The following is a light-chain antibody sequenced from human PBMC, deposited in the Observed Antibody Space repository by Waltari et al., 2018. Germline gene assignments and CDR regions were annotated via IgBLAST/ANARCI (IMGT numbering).Light chain of an antibody. CDR1: QSVGRT. CDR3: QHYVRLPVT. Sequence: EIVLTQSPGTLSLSPGESAILSCRASQSVGRTLAWYQQKPGQAPRLLIYGASNRATGIPDRFSGSGSGTDFSLTSSRLEPEDFSVYDCQHYVRLPVTFGQGTRVEI. CDR2: GAS. J-gene: IGKJ1*01. V-gene: IGKV3-20*01.